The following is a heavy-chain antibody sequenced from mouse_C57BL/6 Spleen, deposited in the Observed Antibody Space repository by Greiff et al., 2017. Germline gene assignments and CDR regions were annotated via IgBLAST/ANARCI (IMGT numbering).Heavy chain of an antibody. CDR3: ARKGDYDGGGAMDY. CDR1: GYTFTSYW. V-gene: IGHV1-52*01. CDR2: IDPSDSET. J-gene: IGHJ4*01. Sequence: QVQLQQPGAELVRPGSSVKLSCKASGYTFTSYWMHWVKQRPIQGLEWIGNIDPSDSETHYNQKFKDKATLTVDKSSSTAYMQLSSLTSEDSAVYYCARKGDYDGGGAMDYWGQGTSGTVSS. D-gene: IGHD2-4*01.